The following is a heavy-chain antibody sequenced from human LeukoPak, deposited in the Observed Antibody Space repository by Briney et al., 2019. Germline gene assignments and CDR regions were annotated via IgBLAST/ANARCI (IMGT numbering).Heavy chain of an antibody. CDR2: ISGSGGST. CDR1: GFTFSSYA. D-gene: IGHD3-10*01. J-gene: IGHJ4*02. Sequence: GGPLRLSCAASGFTFSSYAMSWVRQAPGKGLEWVSAISGSGGSTYYADSVKGRFTISRDNSKNTLYLQMNSLRAEDTAVYYCAKVGEYGSGSYLAFDYWGQGTLVTVSS. V-gene: IGHV3-23*01. CDR3: AKVGEYGSGSYLAFDY.